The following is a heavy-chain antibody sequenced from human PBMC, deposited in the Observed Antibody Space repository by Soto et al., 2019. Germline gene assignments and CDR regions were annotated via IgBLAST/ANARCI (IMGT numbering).Heavy chain of an antibody. CDR2: IKHGGSEK. J-gene: IGHJ4*02. CDR1: GFTFSNYW. Sequence: EVQLVESGGGLVQPGGSLRLSCAASGFTFSNYWMNWVRQAPGEGLEWVANIKHGGSEKYYVDSVKGRFTISRDNAKYSLYLEINSLRAEDTAVFYCARGSGSHDYWGQGTLVTVSS. V-gene: IGHV3-7*04. CDR3: ARGSGSHDY. D-gene: IGHD1-26*01.